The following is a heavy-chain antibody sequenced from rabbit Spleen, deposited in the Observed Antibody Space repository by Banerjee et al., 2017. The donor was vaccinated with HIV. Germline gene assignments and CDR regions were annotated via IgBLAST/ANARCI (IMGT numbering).Heavy chain of an antibody. CDR2: IDAGSSGFT. Sequence: QEQLVESGGGLVKPGASLTLTCKASGISYGISDYMCWVRQAPGKGLEWIACIDAGSSGFTYHASWAKGRFSISKTSSTTVTLQMTSLTVADTATYFCARGTGTSFSTYGMDLWGPGTLVTVS. V-gene: IGHV1S45*01. CDR1: GISYGISDY. J-gene: IGHJ6*01. D-gene: IGHD7-1*01. CDR3: ARGTGTSFSTYGMDL.